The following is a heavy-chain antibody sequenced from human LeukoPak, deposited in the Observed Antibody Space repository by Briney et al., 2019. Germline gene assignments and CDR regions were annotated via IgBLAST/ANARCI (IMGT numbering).Heavy chain of an antibody. CDR1: GGSFSGYY. V-gene: IGHV4-34*01. Sequence: SETLSLTCAVYGGSFSGYYWSWIRQPPGKGLEWIGEIDHSGSTNYNPSLKSRVTISVDTSKNQFSLKLSSVTAADTAVYYCARGCYDYVWGTKDAFDIWGQGTMVTVSS. CDR2: IDHSGST. D-gene: IGHD3-16*01. J-gene: IGHJ3*02. CDR3: ARGCYDYVWGTKDAFDI.